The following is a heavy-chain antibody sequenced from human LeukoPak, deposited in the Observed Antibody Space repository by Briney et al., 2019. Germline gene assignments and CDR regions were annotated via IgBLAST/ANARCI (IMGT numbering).Heavy chain of an antibody. CDR2: IYYSGST. Sequence: SETLSLTCTVSGGSISSSSYYWGWIRQPPGKGLEWIGSIYYSGSTYYNPSLKSRVTISVDTSKNQFSLKLSSVTAADTAVYYCARRRIAARAMDVWGKGTTVTVSS. J-gene: IGHJ6*04. CDR1: GGSISSSSYY. D-gene: IGHD6-6*01. V-gene: IGHV4-39*01. CDR3: ARRRIAARAMDV.